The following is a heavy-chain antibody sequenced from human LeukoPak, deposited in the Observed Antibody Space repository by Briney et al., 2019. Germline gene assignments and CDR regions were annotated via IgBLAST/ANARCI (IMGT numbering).Heavy chain of an antibody. Sequence: PSETLSLTCNVSDGSISSRGYYWGWIRQPPGKGLEWIGSIYYSGSTYYNPSLKSRVTISVDTSKNQFSLKLNSVTAADTAVYYCARHSGTGDSNSPDYWGQGTLVTVSS. D-gene: IGHD3-22*01. J-gene: IGHJ4*02. CDR3: ARHSGTGDSNSPDY. CDR2: IYYSGST. CDR1: DGSISSRGYY. V-gene: IGHV4-39*01.